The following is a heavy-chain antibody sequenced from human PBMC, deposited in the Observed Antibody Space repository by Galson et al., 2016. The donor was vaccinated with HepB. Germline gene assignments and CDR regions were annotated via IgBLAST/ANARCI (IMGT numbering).Heavy chain of an antibody. CDR1: GFAFSDSY. V-gene: IGHV3-11*04. CDR2: MSPSGTAI. Sequence: SLRLSCAASGFAFSDSYMSWIRQGPGKGLEFVAYMSPSGTAIHYRDSVKGRFTISRDNSKNTLFLQMKSLNTEDTAVFYCARYPLTVVVVAAKGHDTFYIWGQGTMVTVSS. D-gene: IGHD2-15*01. J-gene: IGHJ3*02. CDR3: ARYPLTVVVVAAKGHDTFYI.